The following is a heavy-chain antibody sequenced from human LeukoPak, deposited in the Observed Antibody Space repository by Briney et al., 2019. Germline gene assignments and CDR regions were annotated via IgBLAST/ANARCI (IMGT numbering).Heavy chain of an antibody. D-gene: IGHD3-10*01. V-gene: IGHV4-38-2*02. CDR1: GYSISTGYY. Sequence: PSETLSLTCTVSGYSISTGYYWDWIRQPPGKGLEWIGTFYHGGSTYDNPSLKSRVTISIDTSKNQFSLNLTSVTAADTAVYYCARVFDSGSQAYFYYMDVCGKGTTVTIFS. J-gene: IGHJ6*03. CDR3: ARVFDSGSQAYFYYMDV. CDR2: FYHGGST.